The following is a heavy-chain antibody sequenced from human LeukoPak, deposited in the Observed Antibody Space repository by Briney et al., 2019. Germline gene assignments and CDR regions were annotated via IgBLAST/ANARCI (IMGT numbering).Heavy chain of an antibody. CDR1: GGTFSSYA. Sequence: SVKVSCKASGGTFSSYAISWVRQAPGQGLEWMGGIIPIFGTANYAQKFQGRVTITADKSTSTAYMELSSLRSEDTAVYYCARDRSRQWLVRHDAFDIWGQGTMVTVSS. CDR3: ARDRSRQWLVRHDAFDI. J-gene: IGHJ3*02. CDR2: IIPIFGTA. V-gene: IGHV1-69*06. D-gene: IGHD6-19*01.